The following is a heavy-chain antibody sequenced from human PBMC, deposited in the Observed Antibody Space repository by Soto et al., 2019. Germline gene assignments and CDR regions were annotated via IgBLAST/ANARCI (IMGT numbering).Heavy chain of an antibody. CDR1: GFTFSSYS. V-gene: IGHV3-48*01. CDR3: ARAWGKGFDP. CDR2: ISSSSSTI. J-gene: IGHJ5*02. Sequence: EVQLVESGGGLVQPGGSLRLSCAASGFTFSSYSMNWVRQAPGKGLEWVSYISSSSSTIYYADSVKGRFTISRENAKNSLYLQMNSLRAEDTAVYYCARAWGKGFDPWGQGTLVAVSS. D-gene: IGHD3-16*01.